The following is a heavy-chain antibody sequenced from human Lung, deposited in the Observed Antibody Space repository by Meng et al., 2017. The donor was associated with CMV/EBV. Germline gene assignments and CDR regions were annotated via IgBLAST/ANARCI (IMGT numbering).Heavy chain of an antibody. V-gene: IGHV4-61*01. CDR1: GGSVSSGSYY. Sequence: SETLSLXCTVSGGSVSSGSYYWSWIRQPPGKGLEWIGYIYYSGSTNYNPSLKSRVTISVDTSKNQFSLKLSSVTAADTAVYYCAREPGDFWSGYHGWFDPWGQGXLVTGSS. CDR2: IYYSGST. D-gene: IGHD3-3*01. CDR3: AREPGDFWSGYHGWFDP. J-gene: IGHJ5*02.